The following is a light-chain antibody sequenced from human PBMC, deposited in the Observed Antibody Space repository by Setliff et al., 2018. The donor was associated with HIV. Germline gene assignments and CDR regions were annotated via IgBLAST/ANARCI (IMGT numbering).Light chain of an antibody. CDR1: QTLLHTDGNTY. J-gene: IGKJ1*01. CDR3: MRGTRPWT. V-gene: IGKV2-30*02. Sequence: DDVMSQSPVSLSVTLGQPAPISCTSSQTLLHTDGNTYLNWFHQRPGQSPGRLIYKVSNRDSGVPDRFSGSGSGTDFTLKISRVEAEDVGVFYCMRGTRPWTFGQGTKVDIK. CDR2: KVS.